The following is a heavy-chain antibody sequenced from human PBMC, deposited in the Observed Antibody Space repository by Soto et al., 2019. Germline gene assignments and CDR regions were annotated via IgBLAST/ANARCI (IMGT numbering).Heavy chain of an antibody. CDR1: GFTFSNSW. CDR3: AKDGTAARRFIDY. J-gene: IGHJ4*02. V-gene: IGHV3-74*01. CDR2: INSDGSRT. D-gene: IGHD6-6*01. Sequence: PGGSLRLSCRGSGFTFSNSWMHWVRHTPGRGLVWVSHINSDGSRTSYADSVKGRFTISRDNAKNALYLQMNSLRAEDTALYYCAKDGTAARRFIDYWGQGTLVTVSS.